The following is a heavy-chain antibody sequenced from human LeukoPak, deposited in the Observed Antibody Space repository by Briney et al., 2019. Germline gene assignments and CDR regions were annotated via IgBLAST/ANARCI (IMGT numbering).Heavy chain of an antibody. J-gene: IGHJ4*02. CDR2: ISYDESNK. Sequence: GGSLRLSCATSGFTFSTYGMHWVRQAPGKGLEWVALISYDESNKYYGDSMKGRFIISRDNSKNTLYLQMNSLRAEDTAVYYCAKASGIRYFDWLYFDYWDQGTLVTVSS. CDR3: AKASGIRYFDWLYFDY. V-gene: IGHV3-30*18. CDR1: GFTFSTYG. D-gene: IGHD3-9*01.